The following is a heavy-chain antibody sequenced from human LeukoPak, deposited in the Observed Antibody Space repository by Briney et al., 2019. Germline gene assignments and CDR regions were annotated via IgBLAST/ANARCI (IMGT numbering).Heavy chain of an antibody. D-gene: IGHD6-13*01. Sequence: GGALMLGCWASGFTVRSKYMSWVRQTRGKGVGLVSRIYSDGSPYYADSGKGSFTISRDNSKNTLYLQMNSLRAEDTTVYYCARAQYSSSRVERSFDYWGQGTLVTVSS. CDR3: ARAQYSSSRVERSFDY. CDR2: IYSDGSP. V-gene: IGHV3-66*01. J-gene: IGHJ4*02. CDR1: GFTVRSKY.